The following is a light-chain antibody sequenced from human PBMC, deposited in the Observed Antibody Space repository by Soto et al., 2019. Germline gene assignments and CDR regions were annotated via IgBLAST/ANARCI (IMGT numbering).Light chain of an antibody. CDR2: GAS. CDR3: QQYNNWPRT. Sequence: EIVLTQSPGTLCLSPGEIATLSCRASQSFSNNYLAWYQQKPGQAPRLLIYGASTRATGIPARFSGSGSGTEFTLTISSLQSEDFAVYYCQQYNNWPRTFGQGTKVDIK. J-gene: IGKJ1*01. CDR1: QSFSNN. V-gene: IGKV3-15*01.